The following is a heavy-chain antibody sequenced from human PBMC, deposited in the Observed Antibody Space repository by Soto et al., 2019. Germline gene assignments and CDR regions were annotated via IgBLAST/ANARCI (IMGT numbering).Heavy chain of an antibody. J-gene: IGHJ4*02. D-gene: IGHD6-13*01. Sequence: SLRLSCAASGFTFSTYALTWVRQAPGKGLEWVSAIADHGGNTYYADSVKGRFTISRDNSKNTLYLQMKSLRAEDTALYYCAKLGAGTIYWGQGTPVTVSS. V-gene: IGHV3-23*01. CDR3: AKLGAGTIY. CDR1: GFTFSTYA. CDR2: IADHGGNT.